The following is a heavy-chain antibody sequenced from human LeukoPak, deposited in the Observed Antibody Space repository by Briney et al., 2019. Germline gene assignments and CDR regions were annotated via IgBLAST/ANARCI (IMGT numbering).Heavy chain of an antibody. D-gene: IGHD3-3*01. J-gene: IGHJ4*02. CDR3: ARDPEGHGYYFDY. CDR2: IHTSGST. Sequence: SETLSLTCTVSGGSTSNYFCTWLRQSAGKGLEWIGRIHTSGSTNYNPSLKSRVSMSVDTSKNQFSLKLSSVTAADTAVYYCARDPEGHGYYFDYWGQGPLVTVSS. V-gene: IGHV4-4*07. CDR1: GGSTSNYF.